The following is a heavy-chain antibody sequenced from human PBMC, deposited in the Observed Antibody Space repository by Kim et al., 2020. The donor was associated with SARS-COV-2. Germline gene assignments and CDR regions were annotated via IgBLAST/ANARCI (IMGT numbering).Heavy chain of an antibody. Sequence: KYSVDSVKGRFTISRDNAKNSLYLQMNSLRAEDTAVYYCARVGSSSWFFDYWGQGTLVTVSS. D-gene: IGHD6-13*01. CDR3: ARVGSSSWFFDY. J-gene: IGHJ4*02. V-gene: IGHV3-7*03. CDR2: K.